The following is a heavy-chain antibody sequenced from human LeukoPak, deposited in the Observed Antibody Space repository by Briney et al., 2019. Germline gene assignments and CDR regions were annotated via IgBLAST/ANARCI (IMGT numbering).Heavy chain of an antibody. J-gene: IGHJ4*02. CDR3: ARGPKYDFWSGYPHYFDY. V-gene: IGHV5-51*01. Sequence: EESLKISCKGSGYSFTSYWIGWVRQMPGKGLEWMGIIYPGDSDTRYSPSFQGQVTISADKSISTAYLQWSSLKASDTAMYYCARGPKYDFWSGYPHYFDYWGQGTLVTVSS. CDR1: GYSFTSYW. D-gene: IGHD3-3*01. CDR2: IYPGDSDT.